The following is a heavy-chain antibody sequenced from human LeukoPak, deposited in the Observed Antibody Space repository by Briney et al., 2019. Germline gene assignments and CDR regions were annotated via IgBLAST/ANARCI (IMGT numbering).Heavy chain of an antibody. CDR1: GFTFSSYA. CDR2: ISYDGSNK. V-gene: IGHV3-30*04. Sequence: PGRSLRLSCAASGFTFSSYAMHWVRQAPGKGLEWVAVISYDGSNKYYADSVKGRFTISRDNSKNTLYLQMNSLRAEDTAVFYCARERSMRAFVFWGQGTMVTVSS. CDR3: ARERSMRAFVF. J-gene: IGHJ3*01.